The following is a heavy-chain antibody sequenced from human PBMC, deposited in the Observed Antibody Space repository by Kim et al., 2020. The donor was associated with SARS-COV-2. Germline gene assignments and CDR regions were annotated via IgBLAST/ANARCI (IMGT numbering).Heavy chain of an antibody. Sequence: GRFTISRDNAKNSLYLQMNSLRAEDTAVYYCARERVRDGYNYYYYYGMDVWGQGTTVTVSS. CDR3: ARERVRDGYNYYYYYGMDV. V-gene: IGHV3-11*06. J-gene: IGHJ6*02. D-gene: IGHD5-12*01.